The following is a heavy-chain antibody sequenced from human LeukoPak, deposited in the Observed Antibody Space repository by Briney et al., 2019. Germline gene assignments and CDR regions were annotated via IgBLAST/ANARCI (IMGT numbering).Heavy chain of an antibody. CDR2: IDWDDDK. CDR1: GFSLSTSGMC. V-gene: IGHV2-70*11. D-gene: IGHD4-11*01. Sequence: SGPALVKPTQTLTLTCTFSGFSLSTSGMCVSWIRQPPGKALEWLARIDWDDDKYYSTSLKTRLTISKDTSKNQVVLTMTNMDPVDTATYYCARISLKTVTTDYYYYYMDVWGKGTTVTVSS. CDR3: ARISLKTVTTDYYYYYMDV. J-gene: IGHJ6*03.